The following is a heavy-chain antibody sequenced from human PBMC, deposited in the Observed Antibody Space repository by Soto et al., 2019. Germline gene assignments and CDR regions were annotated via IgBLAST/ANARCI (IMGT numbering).Heavy chain of an antibody. Sequence: SESLSLTCTVSGGSISSSGDYWGWIRQPPGKGLEWIGSIYYSGSTYYNPSLKSRVTISVDTSKNQFSLKLSSVTAADTAVYYCARRRYGSGREAENYYYYYGMDVWGQGTTVTVSS. V-gene: IGHV4-39*01. D-gene: IGHD3-10*01. CDR3: ARRRYGSGREAENYYYYYGMDV. CDR1: GGSISSSGDY. CDR2: IYYSGST. J-gene: IGHJ6*02.